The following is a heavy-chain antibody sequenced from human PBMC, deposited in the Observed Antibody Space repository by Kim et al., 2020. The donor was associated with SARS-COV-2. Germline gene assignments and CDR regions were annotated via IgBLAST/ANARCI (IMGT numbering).Heavy chain of an antibody. J-gene: IGHJ6*03. CDR3: ARAKLVQGVFYYYYDMDV. D-gene: IGHD3-10*01. Sequence: ASVKVSCKASGYTFTSYDINWVRQATGQGLEWMGWMNPNSGNTGYAQKFQGRVTMTRNTSISTAYMELSSLRSEDTAVYYCARAKLVQGVFYYYYDMDVWGKGTTVTVSS. CDR2: MNPNSGNT. CDR1: GYTFTSYD. V-gene: IGHV1-8*01.